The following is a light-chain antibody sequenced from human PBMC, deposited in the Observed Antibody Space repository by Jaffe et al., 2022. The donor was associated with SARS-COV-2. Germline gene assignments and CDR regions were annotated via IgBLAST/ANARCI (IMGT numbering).Light chain of an antibody. Sequence: EIVLTQSPVTLSLSPGERATLSCRASQSVNSYLAWYQQKPGQAPRLLIYDASNRATGIPARFSGSGSGTDFTLTISSLEPEDFAVYYCQQRSDWPGTFGPGTKVDV. CDR3: QQRSDWPGT. J-gene: IGKJ3*01. V-gene: IGKV3-11*01. CDR1: QSVNSY. CDR2: DAS.